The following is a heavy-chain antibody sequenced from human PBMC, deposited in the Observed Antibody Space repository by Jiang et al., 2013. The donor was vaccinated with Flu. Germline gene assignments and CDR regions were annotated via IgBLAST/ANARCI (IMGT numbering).Heavy chain of an antibody. CDR3: ARDRYSSSWLFDP. Sequence: GFTFSSYAMRLGPPRLQARGVEWVAVISYDGSNKYYADSVKGRFTISRDNSKNTLYLQMNSLRAEDTAVYYCARDRYSSSWLFDPWGQGTLVTVSS. CDR2: ISYDGSNK. J-gene: IGHJ5*02. D-gene: IGHD6-13*01. V-gene: IGHV3-30-3*01. CDR1: GFTFSSYA.